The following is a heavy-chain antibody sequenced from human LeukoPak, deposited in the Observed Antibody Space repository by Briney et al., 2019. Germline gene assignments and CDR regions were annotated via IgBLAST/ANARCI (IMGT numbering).Heavy chain of an antibody. CDR3: ARRPRTSSWYLYYYYYMDV. V-gene: IGHV4-39*07. D-gene: IGHD6-13*01. Sequence: SETLSLTCTVSGGSISSSSYYWGWIRQPPGKGLEWIGEINHSGSTNYNPSLKSRVTISVDTSKNQFSLKLSSVTAADTAVYYCARRPRTSSWYLYYYYYMDVWGKGTTVTISS. J-gene: IGHJ6*03. CDR1: GGSISSSSYY. CDR2: INHSGST.